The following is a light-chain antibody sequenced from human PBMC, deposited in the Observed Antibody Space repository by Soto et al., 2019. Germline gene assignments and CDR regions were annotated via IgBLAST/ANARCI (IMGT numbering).Light chain of an antibody. CDR2: SND. Sequence: QSVLTQPPSASGTPGQRITISCSGSSSNIGSNIVNWYHQLPGTAPKLLIYSNDQRPSGVPDRFAGSKSGNTASLTISGLQAEDEADYYCSSYTSSSSLYVFGTGTKLTVL. CDR1: SSNIGSNI. CDR3: SSYTSSSSLYV. J-gene: IGLJ1*01. V-gene: IGLV1-44*01.